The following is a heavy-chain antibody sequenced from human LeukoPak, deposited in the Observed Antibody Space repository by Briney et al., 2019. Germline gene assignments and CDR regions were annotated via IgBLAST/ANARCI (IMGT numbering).Heavy chain of an antibody. CDR2: IYHSGST. CDR1: GYSISSGYY. Sequence: SETLSLTCTVSGYSISSGYYWGWIRQPPGKGLEWIGSIYHSGSTYYNPSLKSRVTISVDTSKNQFSLKLSSVTAADTAVYYCARDPLDCSSTSCYVEGAFDIWGQGTVVTVSS. D-gene: IGHD2-2*01. CDR3: ARDPLDCSSTSCYVEGAFDI. J-gene: IGHJ3*02. V-gene: IGHV4-38-2*02.